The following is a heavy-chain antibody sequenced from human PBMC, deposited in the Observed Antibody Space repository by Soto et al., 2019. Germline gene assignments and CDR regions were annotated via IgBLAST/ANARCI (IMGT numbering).Heavy chain of an antibody. D-gene: IGHD4-17*01. CDR2: IYYSGST. V-gene: IGHV4-59*01. CDR1: GGSISSYY. Sequence: QVLLQESGPGLVKPSETLSLTCTVSGGSISSYYWSWIRQPPGKGLEWIGYIYYSGSTNYNPSLKSRVTISVDTSKNQFSLKLSSVTAADTAVYYCATLGYGDYRGNWFDPWGQGTLVTVSS. CDR3: ATLGYGDYRGNWFDP. J-gene: IGHJ5*02.